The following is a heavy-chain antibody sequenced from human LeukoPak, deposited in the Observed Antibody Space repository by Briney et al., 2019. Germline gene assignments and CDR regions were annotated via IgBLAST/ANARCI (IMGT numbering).Heavy chain of an antibody. J-gene: IGHJ4*02. CDR2: MSGSGGST. Sequence: GGSLRLSCAASGFTFISYAMSWVRQAPGKGLEWVSTMSGSGGSTYYTDSVKGRFTVSRDNSKSTLYLQMHSLRVEDTAVYYCASKLLPAAEQGLAYWGQGTLVTVSS. D-gene: IGHD2-2*01. V-gene: IGHV3-23*01. CDR3: ASKLLPAAEQGLAY. CDR1: GFTFISYA.